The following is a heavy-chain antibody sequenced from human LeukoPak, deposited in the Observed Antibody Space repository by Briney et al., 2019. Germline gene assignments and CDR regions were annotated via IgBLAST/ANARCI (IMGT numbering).Heavy chain of an antibody. CDR3: ARAVAAARGVNYFDY. V-gene: IGHV3-13*01. J-gene: IGHJ4*02. CDR1: GFTFSRYD. CDR2: IGTTGDT. D-gene: IGHD3-10*01. Sequence: GGSLRLSCAASGFTFSRYDMHWVLHVTGKYLEWVSAIGTTGDTYYPGSVKGRFTISRENAKNSLYLQMNSLRAGDTAVYYCARAVAAARGVNYFDYWGQGTLVTVSS.